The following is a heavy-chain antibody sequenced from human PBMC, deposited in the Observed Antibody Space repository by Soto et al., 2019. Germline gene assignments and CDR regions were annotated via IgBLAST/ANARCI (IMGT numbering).Heavy chain of an antibody. Sequence: GGSLSPSCAAPGSTFSSYGMHWVRQAPGKGLEWVAFIWSDGSNKNYADSVKGRCTISRDNSKNTLYLQMNSLRAEDTAVYYCARDRGLSPIDYWGQGTLVTVSS. CDR3: ARDRGLSPIDY. J-gene: IGHJ4*02. CDR1: GSTFSSYG. V-gene: IGHV3-33*01. CDR2: IWSDGSNK.